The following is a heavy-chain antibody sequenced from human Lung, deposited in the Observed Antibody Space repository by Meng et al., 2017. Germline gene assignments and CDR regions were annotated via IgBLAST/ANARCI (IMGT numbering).Heavy chain of an antibody. J-gene: IGHJ4*02. V-gene: IGHV1-8*01. CDR3: ASSPSHSSGYYYD. Sequence: ASVKVSCKASGYTFTSYDINWLRQATGQGLEWMGWMNPNSGNTGYAQKFQGRVTMTRNTSISTAYMELSSLRSEDTAVYYCASSPSHSSGYYYDWGQGTLVTVSS. CDR1: GYTFTSYD. D-gene: IGHD3-22*01. CDR2: MNPNSGNT.